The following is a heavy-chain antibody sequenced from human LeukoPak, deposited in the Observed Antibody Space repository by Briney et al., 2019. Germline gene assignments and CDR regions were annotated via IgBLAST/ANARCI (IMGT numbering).Heavy chain of an antibody. CDR1: GFSVSSNY. J-gene: IGHJ4*02. D-gene: IGHD6-19*01. V-gene: IGHV3-53*01. CDR3: ARAYSSGWSDYFDS. CDR2: IYSGTET. Sequence: PGGSLRLSCEVPGFSVSSNYMSWVRQAPGKGLEWVSVIYSGTETYYADSVKGRFTISRDNSKNIAYLQMNSLRVEDTALYYCARAYSSGWSDYFDSWGQGTLVTVSS.